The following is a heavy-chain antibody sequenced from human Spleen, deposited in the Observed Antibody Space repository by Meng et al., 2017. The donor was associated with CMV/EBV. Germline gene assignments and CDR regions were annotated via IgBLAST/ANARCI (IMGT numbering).Heavy chain of an antibody. J-gene: IGHJ4*02. CDR2: IYYSGST. CDR3: ARGTAGTGYFDY. Sequence: RLRRQVPGPGLGKPSGTLSLTCTVPGGSIISSSYYWGWIRQPPGKGLEWIGSIYYSGSTYYNPSLKSRVTISVDTSKNQFSLKLSSVTAADTAVYYCARGTAGTGYFDYWGQGTLVTVSS. V-gene: IGHV4-39*06. CDR1: GGSIISSSYY. D-gene: IGHD6-13*01.